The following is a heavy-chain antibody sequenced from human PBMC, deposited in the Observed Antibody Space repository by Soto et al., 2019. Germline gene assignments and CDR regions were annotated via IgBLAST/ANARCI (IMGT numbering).Heavy chain of an antibody. V-gene: IGHV3-30*18. CDR3: AKDMGPSPRPPDSLDI. J-gene: IGHJ3*02. CDR1: GFTFRSYG. D-gene: IGHD3-10*01. Sequence: QMQLAESGGDMVQPGRSLRLSCVASGFTFRSYGMHWVRQAPGKGLEWVATISHDGNKEYYADSVKGRFTVSRDNSRDTIYLDMNSVGADDTAVYYCAKDMGPSPRPPDSLDIWGQGTVVTVSS. CDR2: ISHDGNKE.